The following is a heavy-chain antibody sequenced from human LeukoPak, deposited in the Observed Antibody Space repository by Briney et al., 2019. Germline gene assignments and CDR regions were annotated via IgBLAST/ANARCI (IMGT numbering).Heavy chain of an antibody. CDR3: ARSFASTGWPGDY. CDR1: GYTFTGYY. CDR2: INPNSGGT. V-gene: IGHV1-2*04. J-gene: IGHJ4*02. Sequence: ASVKVSCKASGYTFTGYYIHWVRQAPGQGLEWMGWINPNSGGTNYAQKFQGWVTMTRDTSISTAYMELSRLRSDDTAVYYCARSFASTGWPGDYWGQGTLVTVSS. D-gene: IGHD5-24*01.